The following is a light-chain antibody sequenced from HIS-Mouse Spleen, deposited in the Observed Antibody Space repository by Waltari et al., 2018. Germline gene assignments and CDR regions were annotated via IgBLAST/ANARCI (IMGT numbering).Light chain of an antibody. CDR3: CSYAGSSTWV. J-gene: IGLJ3*02. CDR1: ISDVGGYNL. V-gene: IGLV2-23*01. CDR2: EGS. Sequence: QSALTQPASVSGSPGQSITIPCTGTISDVGGYNLVSWYQHHPGKAPKLMIYEGSKRPSGVSNRFSGSKSGNTASLTISGLQAEDEADYYCCSYAGSSTWVFGGGTKLTVL.